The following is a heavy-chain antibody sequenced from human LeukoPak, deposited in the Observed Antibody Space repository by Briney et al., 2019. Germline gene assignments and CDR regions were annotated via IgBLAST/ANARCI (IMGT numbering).Heavy chain of an antibody. CDR2: INPNSGGT. Sequence: ASVKVSCKASGYTFTGYYMHWVRQAPGQGLEWMGRINPNSGGTDYAQKFQGRVTMTRDTSISTAYMELSRLRSDDTAVYYCARFHLRASGDYFDYWGQGTLVTVSS. J-gene: IGHJ4*02. CDR1: GYTFTGYY. V-gene: IGHV1-2*06. CDR3: ARFHLRASGDYFDY. D-gene: IGHD3-10*01.